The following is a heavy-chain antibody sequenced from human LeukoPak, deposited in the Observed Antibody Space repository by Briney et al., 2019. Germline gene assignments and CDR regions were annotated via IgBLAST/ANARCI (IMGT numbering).Heavy chain of an antibody. CDR1: GVSISSYY. CDR2: IYYSGST. CDR3: ATATSDSSGYPED. V-gene: IGHV4-59*08. J-gene: IGHJ4*02. D-gene: IGHD3-22*01. Sequence: SETLSLTCTVSGVSISSYYWSWIRQPPGKGLEWIGYIYYSGSTNYAPSLKSRVTISIDTSKNPFSLKMSSVTAADTAVYYCATATSDSSGYPEDWGQGTLVTVSS.